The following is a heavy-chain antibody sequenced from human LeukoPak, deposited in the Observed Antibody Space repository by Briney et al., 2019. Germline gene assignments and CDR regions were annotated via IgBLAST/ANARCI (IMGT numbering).Heavy chain of an antibody. CDR1: VGSFSGYY. J-gene: IGHJ6*03. CDR2: INHSGST. Sequence: SETLSLTCAVHVGSFSGYYWSWIRRPPGKGLEWIGEINHSGSTNYNSSLKSRVTISVDTSKNQFSLKLSSVTAADTAVYYCARGYYGSGSHCCHMDVWGKGTTITVS. D-gene: IGHD3-10*01. CDR3: ARGYYGSGSHCCHMDV. V-gene: IGHV4-34*01.